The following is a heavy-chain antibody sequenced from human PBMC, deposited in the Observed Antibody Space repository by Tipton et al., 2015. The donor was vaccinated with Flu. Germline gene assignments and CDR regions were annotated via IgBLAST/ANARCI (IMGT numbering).Heavy chain of an antibody. CDR2: IKQDGNEK. V-gene: IGHV3-7*01. J-gene: IGHJ4*02. CDR1: GFSFSSDA. Sequence: SLRLSCAASGFSFSSDALNRVRQAPGKGLEWVANIKQDGNEKYYVDSVKGRFTISRDNAKNSLYLQMNSLRPEDTAVYYCARAVGSSSSCWGQGTLVTVSS. D-gene: IGHD6-6*01. CDR3: ARAVGSSSSC.